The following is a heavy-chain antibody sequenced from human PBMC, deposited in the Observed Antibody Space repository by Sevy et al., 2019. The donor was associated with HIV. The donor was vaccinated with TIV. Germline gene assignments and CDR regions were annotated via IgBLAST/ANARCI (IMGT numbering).Heavy chain of an antibody. CDR1: GYTLTTYG. J-gene: IGHJ4*02. Sequence: ASVKVSCKASGYTLTTYGFSWVRKAPGQGLEWMGWISANTGARSLQDRITMTTDASTSTAYMEVRSLRSDDTAVYYCARQRHYDFWSIDSWGQGTLVTVSS. CDR2: ISANTG. D-gene: IGHD3-3*01. V-gene: IGHV1-18*04. CDR3: ARQRHYDFWSIDS.